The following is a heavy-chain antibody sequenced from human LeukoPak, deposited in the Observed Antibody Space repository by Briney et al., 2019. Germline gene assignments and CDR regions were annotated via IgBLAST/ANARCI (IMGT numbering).Heavy chain of an antibody. CDR3: ARGQNLYT. CDR1: SHSIHNYSY. V-gene: IGHV4-38-2*02. CDR2: VYHIDST. Sequence: SETLSLTCTLSSHSIHNYSYWGWIRQVPGQGLEWIATVYHIDSTFYNPSFKSRVKISADASKNILSLRLTSVTAAGTATYFCARGQNLYTWGQGILVVVSS. J-gene: IGHJ4*02. D-gene: IGHD4-11*01.